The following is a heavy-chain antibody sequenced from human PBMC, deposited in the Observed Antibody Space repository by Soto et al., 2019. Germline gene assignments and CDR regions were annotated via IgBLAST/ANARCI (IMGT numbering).Heavy chain of an antibody. CDR2: IYHSGST. D-gene: IGHD3-3*01. CDR3: ARAYYEFWSGYYT. CDR1: SGSISSSNW. V-gene: IGHV4-4*02. Sequence: PSETLSLTCAVSSGSISSSNWWSWVRQPPGKGLEWIGEIYHSGSTNYNPSLKSRVAISVDKSKNQFSLKLSSVTAADTAVYYCARAYYEFWSGYYTWGQGTLVTVSS. J-gene: IGHJ5*02.